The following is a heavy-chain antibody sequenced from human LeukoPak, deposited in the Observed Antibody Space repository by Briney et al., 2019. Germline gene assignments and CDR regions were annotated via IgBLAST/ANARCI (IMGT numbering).Heavy chain of an antibody. CDR2: INPSGGST. D-gene: IGHD6-13*01. J-gene: IGHJ4*02. Sequence: ASVKVSCKASGYTFTSYYMHWVRQAPGQGLEWMGIINPSGGSTSYAQKFQGRVTMTRDTSTSTVYMELRSLRSDDTAVYYCARARSSSQPIDYWGQGTLVTVSS. V-gene: IGHV1-46*01. CDR1: GYTFTSYY. CDR3: ARARSSSQPIDY.